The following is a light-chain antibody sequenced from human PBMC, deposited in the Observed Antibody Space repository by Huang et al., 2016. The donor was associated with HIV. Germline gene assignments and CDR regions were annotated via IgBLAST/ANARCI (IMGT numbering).Light chain of an antibody. V-gene: IGKV1-39*01. Sequence: DIQITQFPSSLSASIGDRITIACRASQNIGSYLNWYQQRPGEAPRLLISSTSSLKSGVTSSFSGSGSGTVFILTITSLRLEDFATYYYQQTYTSPWAFGQGTNVDMK. CDR3: QQTYTSPWA. CDR1: QNIGSY. J-gene: IGKJ1*01. CDR2: STS.